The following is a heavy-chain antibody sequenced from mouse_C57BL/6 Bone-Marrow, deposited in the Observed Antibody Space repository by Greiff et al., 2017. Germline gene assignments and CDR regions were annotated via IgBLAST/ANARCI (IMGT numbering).Heavy chain of an antibody. CDR2: IDPEDGET. CDR3: TSSLIYYGTNY. CDR1: GFNIKDYY. J-gene: IGHJ2*01. Sequence: EVNVVESGAELVKPGASVKLSCTASGFNIKDYYIHWVKQRTEQGLEWIGRIDPEDGETKYAPKFQDKATITADTSSNTAYLQLRSLTSEDTAVYYCTSSLIYYGTNYWGQGTTLTVSS. V-gene: IGHV14-2*01. D-gene: IGHD1-1*01.